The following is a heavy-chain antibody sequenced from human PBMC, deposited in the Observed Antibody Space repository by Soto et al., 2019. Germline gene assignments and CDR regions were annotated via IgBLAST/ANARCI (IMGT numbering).Heavy chain of an antibody. CDR1: GFTFSRYA. J-gene: IGHJ5*02. Sequence: PGGSLRLSCAASGFTFSRYAMHRVRQAPGKGLEWVAIISFDERNKYYADSVKGRFTLSRDNSKNSLYLQMNSLKTEDTAVYYCARDLGSWGQGTLVTVSS. CDR3: ARDLGS. V-gene: IGHV3-30*04. CDR2: ISFDERNK.